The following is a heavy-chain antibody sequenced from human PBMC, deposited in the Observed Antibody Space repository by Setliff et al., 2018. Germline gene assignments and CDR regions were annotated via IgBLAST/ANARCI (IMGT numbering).Heavy chain of an antibody. V-gene: IGHV4-39*02. J-gene: IGHJ6*03. CDR2: INYRGNT. Sequence: SETLSLTCTIPGDSISDISYYWGWIREPPGKGLEWIGSINYRGNTHDNPSLRSRVTMSVDTSKSHFSLRLSSLTAADTAVYYCARMAVRVASRPSSPLDYYYYMDLWGKGATVTVSS. CDR1: GDSISDISYY. D-gene: IGHD6-6*01. CDR3: ARMAVRVASRPSSPLDYYYYMDL.